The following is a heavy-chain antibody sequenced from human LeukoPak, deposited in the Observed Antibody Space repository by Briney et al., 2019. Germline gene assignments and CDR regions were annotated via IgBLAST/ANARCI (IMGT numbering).Heavy chain of an antibody. Sequence: GGSLRLSCAPSGFTFTGFGMHWVRQAPGKGLEWVGFIRFDGNSELYGDPVKGRFTISRDNFQRTVYLQMNSLRAEDTAVYYCAKDAQRGFDYSNSLDKWGQGTLVTVSS. CDR1: GFTFTGFG. CDR3: AKDAQRGFDYSNSLDK. J-gene: IGHJ4*02. V-gene: IGHV3-30*02. D-gene: IGHD4-11*01. CDR2: IRFDGNSE.